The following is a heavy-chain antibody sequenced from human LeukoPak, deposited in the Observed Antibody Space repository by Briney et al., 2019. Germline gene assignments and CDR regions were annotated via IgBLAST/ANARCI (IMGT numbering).Heavy chain of an antibody. CDR2: IKEDGSEK. CDR1: GFTFSSYW. CDR3: ARDGVTKGLSFDY. Sequence: PGGSLRLSCAASGFTFSSYWMTWVRQTPGKGLEWVANIKEDGSEKYYVDSVKGRFTISRDNAKNSLYLQMNSLRAEDTAVYYCARDGVTKGLSFDYWGQGTLVTVSS. V-gene: IGHV3-7*01. D-gene: IGHD1-26*01. J-gene: IGHJ4*02.